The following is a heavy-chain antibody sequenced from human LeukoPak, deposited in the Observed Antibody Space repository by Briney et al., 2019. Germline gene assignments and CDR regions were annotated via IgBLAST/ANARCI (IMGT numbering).Heavy chain of an antibody. D-gene: IGHD3-10*01. CDR1: GYSLTSYW. V-gene: IGHV5-51*01. CDR3: ARTNYYYGSGSYYNDYGMDV. CDR2: IYPGDSDT. Sequence: GESLKISCKGSGYSLTSYWIGWVRQMPGKGLEWMGIIYPGDSDTRYSPSFQGQVTISADKSISTAYLQWSSLKASDTAMYYCARTNYYYGSGSYYNDYGMDVWGKGTTVTVSS. J-gene: IGHJ6*04.